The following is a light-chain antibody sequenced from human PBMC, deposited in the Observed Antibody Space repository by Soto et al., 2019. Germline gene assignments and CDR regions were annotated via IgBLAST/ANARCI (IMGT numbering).Light chain of an antibody. Sequence: ALTQPASVSGSPGQSITISCTGTSSDVGSYNLVSWYQQHPGKAPKLMIYEVSKRPSGVSNRFSGSKSGNTASLTISGLQAEDEADYYCCSYAGSRRVFGTGTKVTVL. CDR2: EVS. V-gene: IGLV2-23*02. CDR3: CSYAGSRRV. CDR1: SSDVGSYNL. J-gene: IGLJ1*01.